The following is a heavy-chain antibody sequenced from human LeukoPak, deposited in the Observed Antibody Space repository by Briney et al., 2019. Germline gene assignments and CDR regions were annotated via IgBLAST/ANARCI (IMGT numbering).Heavy chain of an antibody. D-gene: IGHD5-12*01. J-gene: IGHJ5*02. CDR3: ARVRGYSGYAWFDP. V-gene: IGHV3-9*01. Sequence: PGGSLRLSCAASGFTFDDYAMHWVRQAPGKGLEWVSGISWNSGSIGYADSVKGRFTISRDNAKNSLYLQMNSLRAEDTAVYYCARVRGYSGYAWFDPWGQGTLVTVSS. CDR2: ISWNSGSI. CDR1: GFTFDDYA.